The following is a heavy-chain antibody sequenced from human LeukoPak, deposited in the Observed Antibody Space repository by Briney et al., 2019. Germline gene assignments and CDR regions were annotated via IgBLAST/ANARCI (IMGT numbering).Heavy chain of an antibody. Sequence: SETLSLTCTVSGGSISSYYWSWIRQPPGKGLEWIGYIYCSGSTNYNPSLKSRVTISVDTSKNQFSLKLSSVTAADTAVYYCARVQGSTVSGYDSYYFDYWGQGTLVTVSS. CDR3: ARVQGSTVSGYDSYYFDY. J-gene: IGHJ4*02. CDR1: GGSISSYY. CDR2: IYCSGST. V-gene: IGHV4-59*01. D-gene: IGHD5-12*01.